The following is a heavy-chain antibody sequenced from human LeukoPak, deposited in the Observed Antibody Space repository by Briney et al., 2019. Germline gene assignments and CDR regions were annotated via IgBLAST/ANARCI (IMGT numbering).Heavy chain of an antibody. CDR1: GYSLTELS. J-gene: IGHJ4*02. V-gene: IGHV1-24*01. D-gene: IGHD4-17*01. Sequence: ASVKVSCKISGYSLTELSMHLVRRAPGKGLEWMGGFDPENGETIYAQKFQGRVTMTEDTSTDTAYMELSSLRSEDTAVYYCATGLWLSVTRDYWGQGTLVTVSS. CDR3: ATGLWLSVTRDY. CDR2: FDPENGET.